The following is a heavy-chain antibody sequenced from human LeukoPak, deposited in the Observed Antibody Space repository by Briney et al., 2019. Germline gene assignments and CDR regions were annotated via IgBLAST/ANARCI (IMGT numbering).Heavy chain of an antibody. J-gene: IGHJ4*02. CDR3: ARVKGVSGYCFDY. Sequence: GGSLRLSCTASGFTFSDHYMDWVRQAPGKGLEWVGRTRNKANSYTTEYAASVKGRFTISRDDSKNSLYLQMNSLRTDDTAVYYCARVKGVSGYCFDYWGQGTLVTVSS. CDR1: GFTFSDHY. V-gene: IGHV3-72*01. D-gene: IGHD3-22*01. CDR2: TRNKANSYTT.